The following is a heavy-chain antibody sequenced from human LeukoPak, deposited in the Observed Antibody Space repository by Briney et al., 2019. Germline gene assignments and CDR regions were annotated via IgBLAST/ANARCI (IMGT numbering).Heavy chain of an antibody. CDR2: VSYSGST. CDR3: ARGQRVYGSAGYFDY. CDR1: GGSISSYC. V-gene: IGHV4-59*01. Sequence: SETLSLTCTVSGGSISSYCWSWIRQPPGQGLEWVGYVSYSGSTNYNPSLKSRVTISVDTSKNQFSLKLSSVTAADTAVFYCARGQRVYGSAGYFDYWGQGALVTVSS. D-gene: IGHD3-10*01. J-gene: IGHJ4*02.